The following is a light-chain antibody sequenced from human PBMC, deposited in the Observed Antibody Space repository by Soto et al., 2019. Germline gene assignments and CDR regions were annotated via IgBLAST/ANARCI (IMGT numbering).Light chain of an antibody. V-gene: IGKV3-20*01. Sequence: IVLTQSPATLSVSPGERATLSCRASQSVSSSYLAWYQQKPGQAPRLPIYGASSRATGIPDRFSGSGSGTDFTLTISRLEPEDFAVYYCQQYGSSPSITFGQGTRLEIK. CDR3: QQYGSSPSIT. CDR2: GAS. J-gene: IGKJ5*01. CDR1: QSVSSSY.